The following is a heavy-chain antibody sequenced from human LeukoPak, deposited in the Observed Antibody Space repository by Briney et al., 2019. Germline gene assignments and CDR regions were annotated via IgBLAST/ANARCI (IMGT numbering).Heavy chain of an antibody. CDR1: EFAFSRYS. J-gene: IGHJ6*03. CDR2: IYLDGSRA. Sequence: PGGSLRLSCAASEFAFSRYSMNWVRQAPGKGLEWVANIYLDGSRAYYVDSVKGRFTISRDNAKNSLFLQMNSLSAEDTAVYYCGRAGPVTKDHFIDVWGKGTTVTVSS. D-gene: IGHD2-2*01. V-gene: IGHV3-7*01. CDR3: GRAGPVTKDHFIDV.